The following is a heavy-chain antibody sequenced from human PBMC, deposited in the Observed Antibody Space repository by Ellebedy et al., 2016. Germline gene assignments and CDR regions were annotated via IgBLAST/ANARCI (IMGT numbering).Heavy chain of an antibody. Sequence: GGSLRLSXAASGFTFSSYAMSWVRQAPGKGLEWVSGISGSGGSTYYADSVKGRLTISRDNSKNTLYLQINSLRVEDTALYFCAKTYYYGSGTQIYGLDVWGQGTTVTVSS. D-gene: IGHD3-10*01. V-gene: IGHV3-23*01. J-gene: IGHJ6*02. CDR1: GFTFSSYA. CDR2: ISGSGGST. CDR3: AKTYYYGSGTQIYGLDV.